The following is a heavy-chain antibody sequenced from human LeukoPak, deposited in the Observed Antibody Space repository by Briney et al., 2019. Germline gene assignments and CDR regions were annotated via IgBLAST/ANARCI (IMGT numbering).Heavy chain of an antibody. CDR3: ARHWVIAVAERDWFDP. Sequence: KPSETLSLTCTVSGGSISSYYWSWIRQPPGKGLEWIGYIYYGGSTNYNPSLKSRVTISVDTSKNQFSLKLSSVTAADTAVYYCARHWVIAVAERDWFDPWGQGTLVTVSS. V-gene: IGHV4-59*08. J-gene: IGHJ5*02. CDR2: IYYGGST. D-gene: IGHD6-19*01. CDR1: GGSISSYY.